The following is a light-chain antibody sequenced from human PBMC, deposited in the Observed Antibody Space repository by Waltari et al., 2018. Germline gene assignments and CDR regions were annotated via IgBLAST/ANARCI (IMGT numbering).Light chain of an antibody. CDR1: QSISSY. V-gene: IGKV1-39*01. CDR2: AAS. J-gene: IGKJ2*03. Sequence: DIQMTQSPSSLSASVGDRVTITCRASQSISSYLNWYQKKPGKAPKLLIYAASSLQSGVPSRFSGSGSGTDFTLTISSLQPEEFATYYCQQSYSTPCFGQGTKLEIK. CDR3: QQSYSTPC.